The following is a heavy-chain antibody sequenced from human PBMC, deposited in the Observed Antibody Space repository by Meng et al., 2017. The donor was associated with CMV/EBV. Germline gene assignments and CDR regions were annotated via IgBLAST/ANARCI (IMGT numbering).Heavy chain of an antibody. J-gene: IGHJ4*02. D-gene: IGHD6-6*01. CDR2: INNSGRT. Sequence: LQCGEARLLKPSRTLPRTCAGYGVSFSGYYLRCILQPPGKGLECIGEINNSGRTNSNPSLKSRITISVDTSKNQFSLKLSSVTAADTAVYYCARGSIAARLGLGDWGQGTLVTVSS. CDR3: ARGSIAARLGLGD. CDR1: GVSFSGYY. V-gene: IGHV4-34*01.